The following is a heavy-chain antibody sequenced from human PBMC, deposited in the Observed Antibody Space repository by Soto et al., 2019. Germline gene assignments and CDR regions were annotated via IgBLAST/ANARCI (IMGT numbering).Heavy chain of an antibody. D-gene: IGHD4-17*01. CDR3: AKDPTVTRRHPYYFDY. J-gene: IGHJ4*02. V-gene: IGHV3-23*01. CDR1: GFTFSSYA. CDR2: ISGSGGST. Sequence: GGSLRLSCAASGFTFSSYAMSWVRQAPGKGLEWVSAISGSGGSTYYADSVKGRFTISRDNSKNTLYLQMNSLRAEDTAVYYCAKDPTVTRRHPYYFDYWGQGTLVTVSS.